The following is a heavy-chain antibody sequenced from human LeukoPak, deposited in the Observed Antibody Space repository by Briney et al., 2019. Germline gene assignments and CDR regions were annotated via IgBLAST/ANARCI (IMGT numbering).Heavy chain of an antibody. J-gene: IGHJ3*02. CDR3: ASASEYSTNWYGAFDI. CDR1: GFTFSSYA. D-gene: IGHD6-13*01. V-gene: IGHV3-33*08. CDR2: LWYDGSNK. Sequence: HPGGSLRLSCAASGFTFSSYAMSWVRQAPGKGLEWVALLWYDGSNKFYADSVKGRFTISRDNSKNTLYLQMNSLRAEDTAVYYCASASEYSTNWYGAFDIWGQGTMVTVSS.